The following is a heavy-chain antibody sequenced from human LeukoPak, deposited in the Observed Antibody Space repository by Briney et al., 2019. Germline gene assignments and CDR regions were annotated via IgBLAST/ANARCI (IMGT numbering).Heavy chain of an antibody. Sequence: GGSLRLSCAASGFTFSSYSMDWVRQAPGKGLEWVSSISSSSSYIYYADSVKGRFTISRDNAKNSLYLQMNSLRAEDTAVYFCRSEIVATIWEERADYWGQGTLVTVSS. CDR3: RSEIVATIWEERADY. V-gene: IGHV3-21*01. J-gene: IGHJ4*02. CDR2: ISSSSSYI. CDR1: GFTFSSYS. D-gene: IGHD5-12*01.